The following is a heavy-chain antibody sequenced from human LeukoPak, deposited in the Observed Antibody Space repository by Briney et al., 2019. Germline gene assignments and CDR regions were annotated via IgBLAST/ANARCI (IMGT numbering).Heavy chain of an antibody. V-gene: IGHV3-74*01. J-gene: IGHJ4*02. Sequence: PGGSLRLSCVASGFTFSSYWMHWVRQAPGKGLVWVSRINSDGSSTSYADSVKGRFTISRDNAKNTLYLQMNSLRAVDTAVYYCARDWPMDRGVIMAYWGQGTLVTVSS. D-gene: IGHD3-10*01. CDR1: GFTFSSYW. CDR3: ARDWPMDRGVIMAY. CDR2: INSDGSST.